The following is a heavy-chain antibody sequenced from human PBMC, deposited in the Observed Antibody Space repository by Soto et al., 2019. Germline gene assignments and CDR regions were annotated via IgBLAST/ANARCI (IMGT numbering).Heavy chain of an antibody. D-gene: IGHD6-19*01. Sequence: QVQLQESGPGLVKPSETLSLTCTVSGGSINTYYWSWVRQPPGKGLEWIGYISDSGRTKYNPSLESRVTISKDPSKNRFALEVSSVTAADPAVYYCARSLGPSAGPRYSSADWFDPWGQGSLVTVSS. CDR3: ARSLGPSAGPRYSSADWFDP. V-gene: IGHV4-59*08. J-gene: IGHJ5*02. CDR2: ISDSGRT. CDR1: GGSINTYY.